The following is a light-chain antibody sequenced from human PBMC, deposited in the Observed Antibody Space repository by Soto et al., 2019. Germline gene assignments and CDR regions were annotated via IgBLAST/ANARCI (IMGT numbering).Light chain of an antibody. J-gene: IGKJ5*01. CDR2: DTS. V-gene: IGKV3-20*01. Sequence: EIVAIQYPGTLSLSPGTGAPLSSSSSQSVNSNYLAWYQQKPGQAPTVLIFDTSRRATGVPDRFSGSGSGTDFTLTITRLEPEDSAVYFCQQYTGPPTPSGQGARLAIK. CDR1: QSVNSNY. CDR3: QQYTGPPTP.